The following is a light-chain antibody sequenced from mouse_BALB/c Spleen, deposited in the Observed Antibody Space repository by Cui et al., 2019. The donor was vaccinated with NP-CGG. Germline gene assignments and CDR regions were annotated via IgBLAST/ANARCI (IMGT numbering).Light chain of an antibody. CDR2: GTN. CDR3: ALWYSNHWV. J-gene: IGLJ1*01. CDR1: TGAVTTTTY. V-gene: IGLV1*01. Sequence: QAVVTQESALTTSPGETVTLTCRSSTGAVTTTTYANWVQEKPDHLFTGLIGGTNNRAPGVPARFSGYLIGDKAALTITGAQTEDEAIYFCALWYSNHWVFGGGTKLTVL.